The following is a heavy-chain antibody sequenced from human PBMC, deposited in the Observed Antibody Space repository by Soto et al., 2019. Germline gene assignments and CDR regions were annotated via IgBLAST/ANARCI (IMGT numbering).Heavy chain of an antibody. CDR3: ATGGYFLDY. V-gene: IGHV3-15*07. CDR2: IKSKTTGGTI. J-gene: IGHJ4*02. Sequence: GGSLRLSCVASGFIFSNAWINWVRQAPGKGLEWVGRIKSKTTGGTIHYAAPVQGRFTISRDDSKNMVYLQMNSLKTEDTAVYFCATGGYFLDYWGQGTLVTVSS. D-gene: IGHD3-16*01. CDR1: GFIFSNAW.